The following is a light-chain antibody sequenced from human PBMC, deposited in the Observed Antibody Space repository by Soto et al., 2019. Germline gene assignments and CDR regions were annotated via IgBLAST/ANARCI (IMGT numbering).Light chain of an antibody. CDR1: QSVSSRY. V-gene: IGKV3-20*01. CDR3: QRDVTTLPST. CDR2: GAS. Sequence: EIVLTQSPGTLSLSPGERATLSCRASQSVSSRYLAWYQQKAGQAPRLLIYGASSRATGIPDRFSGSGSATDFTFTISRLEPEGFAVYYCQRDVTTLPSTFGGGTKGEIK. J-gene: IGKJ4*01.